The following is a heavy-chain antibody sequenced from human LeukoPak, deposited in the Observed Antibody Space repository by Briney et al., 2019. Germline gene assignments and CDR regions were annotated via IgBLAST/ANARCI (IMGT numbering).Heavy chain of an antibody. Sequence: GGSLRLACAASGFTFSSYWMSWVRQAPGKGLEWVANIKQDGSEKYYVDSVKGRFTISRDNAKNSMYLQMNSLRAEDTAVYYCARGRDYVWGSYRYSGGENFDYWGQGTLVTVSS. D-gene: IGHD3-16*02. CDR3: ARGRDYVWGSYRYSGGENFDY. J-gene: IGHJ4*02. CDR1: GFTFSSYW. CDR2: IKQDGSEK. V-gene: IGHV3-7*01.